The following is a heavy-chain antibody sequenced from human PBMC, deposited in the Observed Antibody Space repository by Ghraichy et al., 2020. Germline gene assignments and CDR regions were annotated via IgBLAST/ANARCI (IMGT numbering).Heavy chain of an antibody. V-gene: IGHV3-21*01. D-gene: IGHD6-13*01. CDR3: ARGAGYSSTARDWFDP. CDR1: GFTFNTYV. Sequence: GGSLRLSCAASGFTFNTYVMNWVRQAPGKGLEWVSASSSSGSYIYYADTVKGRFTISRDNAKNSLYLHMNSLRVEDTAVYYCARGAGYSSTARDWFDPWGQGTLVIFSS. CDR2: SSSSGSYI. J-gene: IGHJ5*02.